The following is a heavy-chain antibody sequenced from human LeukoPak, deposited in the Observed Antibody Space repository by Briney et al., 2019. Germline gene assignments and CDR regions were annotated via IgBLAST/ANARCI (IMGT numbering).Heavy chain of an antibody. D-gene: IGHD6-13*01. CDR1: GFTFSSYA. CDR3: AGEIGAAGPSDAFDI. J-gene: IGHJ3*02. CDR2: ISYDGSNK. Sequence: GRSLRLSCAASGFTFSSYAMHWVRQAPGKGLEWVAVISYDGSNKYYADSVKGRFTISRDNSKNTLYLQMNSLRAEDTAVYYCAGEIGAAGPSDAFDIWGQGTMVTVSS. V-gene: IGHV3-30*04.